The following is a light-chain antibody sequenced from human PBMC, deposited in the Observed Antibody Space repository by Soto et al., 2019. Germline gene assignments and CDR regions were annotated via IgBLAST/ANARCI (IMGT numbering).Light chain of an antibody. J-gene: IGKJ2*01. Sequence: DIQMTQSPSTLSASVGDRVSITCRASQSISSRLAWYQQKPGKAPELLIHKASTLESGVPSRFSGSGSGTEFTLTISGLQPDDFAIYYCQQYNNDPYTFGQGTKLEIK. CDR2: KAS. CDR3: QQYNNDPYT. CDR1: QSISSR. V-gene: IGKV1-5*03.